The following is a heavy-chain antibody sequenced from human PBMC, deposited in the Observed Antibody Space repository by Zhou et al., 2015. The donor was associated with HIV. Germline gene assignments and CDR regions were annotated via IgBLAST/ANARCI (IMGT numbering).Heavy chain of an antibody. CDR3: ARRASYAIVGATADFDY. CDR2: IIPILGIA. D-gene: IGHD1-26*01. J-gene: IGHJ4*02. V-gene: IGHV1-69*02. Sequence: QVQLVQSGAEVKKPGSSVKVSCKASGGTFSSYTISWVRQAPGQGLEWMGRIIPILGIANYAQKFQGRVTITADKSTSTAYMELSSLRSEDTAVYYCARRASYAIVGATADFDYWGQGNPGHRLL. CDR1: GGTFSSYT.